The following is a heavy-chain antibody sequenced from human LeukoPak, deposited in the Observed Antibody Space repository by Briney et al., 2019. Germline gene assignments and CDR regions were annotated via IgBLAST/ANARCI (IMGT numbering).Heavy chain of an antibody. V-gene: IGHV4-39*01. CDR3: ARVKAVAGTLPHLLDY. CDR1: GGSTSSSSYY. D-gene: IGHD6-19*01. J-gene: IGHJ4*01. Sequence: PSETLSLTCTVSGGSTSSSSYYWGWIRQPPGKGLEWIGSIYLSGSTYYNPSLKSRVTISVDTSKNQFSLKLSSVTAADTAVYFCARVKAVAGTLPHLLDYWGQGTLVTVSS. CDR2: IYLSGST.